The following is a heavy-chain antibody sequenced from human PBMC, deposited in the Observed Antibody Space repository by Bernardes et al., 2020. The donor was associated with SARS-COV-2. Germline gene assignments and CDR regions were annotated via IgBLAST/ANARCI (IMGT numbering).Heavy chain of an antibody. CDR1: GFTFNNFG. Sequence: GGSLRLSCAVSGFTFNNFGMHWVRQAPGRGLEWVAVISYEGSKKYYADFVKGRFSISRDNSKNTLYLQMNSLRTEDTAVYYCAKPTSILWIGEGRGGFHIWGQGTVVRVYS. CDR2: ISYEGSKK. J-gene: IGHJ3*02. D-gene: IGHD3-10*01. CDR3: AKPTSILWIGEGRGGFHI. V-gene: IGHV3-30*18.